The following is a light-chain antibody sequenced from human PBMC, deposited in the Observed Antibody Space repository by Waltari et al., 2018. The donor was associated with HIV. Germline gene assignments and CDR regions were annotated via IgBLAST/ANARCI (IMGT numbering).Light chain of an antibody. CDR3: MIWHSSA. V-gene: IGLV5-45*02. CDR2: YKSDSDK. Sequence: QAVLTQPSSLSASPGASASLTCTLRSGINVGTYRIYWYQQKPGSPPQYLLRYKSDSDKQQGSGVPSRFSGSKDASANAGILLISGLQSEDEADYYCMIWHSSAFGTGTKVTVL. J-gene: IGLJ1*01. CDR1: SGINVGTYR.